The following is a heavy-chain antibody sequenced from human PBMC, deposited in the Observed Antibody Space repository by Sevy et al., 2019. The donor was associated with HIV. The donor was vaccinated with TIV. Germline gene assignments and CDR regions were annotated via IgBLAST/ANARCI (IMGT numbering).Heavy chain of an antibody. CDR2: INPSGGST. CDR1: GYTVTSQY. J-gene: IGHJ4*02. Sequence: ASVKVSCKASGYTVTSQYMHWVRQAPGQGLEWMGIINPSGGSTSYAQKFQGRVTMTRDTSTSTVYMELSSLRSEDTAVYYCARDSDNYDILTGYYPFDYWGQGTLVTVSS. CDR3: ARDSDNYDILTGYYPFDY. D-gene: IGHD3-9*01. V-gene: IGHV1-46*01.